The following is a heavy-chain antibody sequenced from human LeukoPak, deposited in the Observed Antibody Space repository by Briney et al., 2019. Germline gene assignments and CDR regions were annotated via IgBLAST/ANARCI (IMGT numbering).Heavy chain of an antibody. CDR1: GFTFSSYT. Sequence: GGSLRLSCAASGFTFSSYTMSWVRQAPGKGLEWVSGVSGSGGNIHYADSVKGRFTISRDNFKNALYLQMNSLRVEDTAVYYCAIDPNWGTHSWGQGVLVTVSS. CDR3: AIDPNWGTHS. D-gene: IGHD7-27*01. J-gene: IGHJ4*02. CDR2: VSGSGGNI. V-gene: IGHV3-23*01.